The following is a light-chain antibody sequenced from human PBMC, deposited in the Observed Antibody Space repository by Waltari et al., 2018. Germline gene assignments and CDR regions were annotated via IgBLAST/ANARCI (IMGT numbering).Light chain of an antibody. V-gene: IGLV4-69*01. CDR2: LNSDGRH. J-gene: IGLJ2*01. CDR3: QTWGSGIVT. Sequence: QPVLTQSPSASASLGASVKLTCTLSTGHSDFAIAWHQQQPERGPRYLMKLNSDGRHTKGDEIPDRFSGSSSGAERYLTSSSLQSEDEAAYYCQTWGSGIVTFGGGTQLTVL. CDR1: TGHSDFA.